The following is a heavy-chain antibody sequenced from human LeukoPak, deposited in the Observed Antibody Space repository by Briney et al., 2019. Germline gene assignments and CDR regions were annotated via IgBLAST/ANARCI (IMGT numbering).Heavy chain of an antibody. J-gene: IGHJ3*02. CDR2: IKQDGSEK. V-gene: IGHV3-7*05. CDR3: ARGSSGYWVDAFDI. CDR1: GFTFSSYW. Sequence: GGSLRLSCAASGFTFSSYWMSWVRQAPGKGLEWVANIKQDGSEKYYVDSVKGRFTISRDNAKNSLYLQMNRLRAEDTAVYYCARGSSGYWVDAFDIWGQGTMVTVSS. D-gene: IGHD3-22*01.